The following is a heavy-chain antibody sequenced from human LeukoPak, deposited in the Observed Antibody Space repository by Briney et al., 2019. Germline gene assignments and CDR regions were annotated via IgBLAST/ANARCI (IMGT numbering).Heavy chain of an antibody. CDR3: ASRDSSGWYTSPFDY. CDR2: IYYSGST. Sequence: PSETLSLTCTVSGGSISSSSYYWGWIRRPPGKGLEWIGSIYYSGSTYYNPSLKSRVTISVDTSKNQFSLKLSSVTAADTAVYYCASRDSSGWYTSPFDYWGQGTLVTVSS. V-gene: IGHV4-39*01. D-gene: IGHD6-19*01. CDR1: GGSISSSSYY. J-gene: IGHJ4*02.